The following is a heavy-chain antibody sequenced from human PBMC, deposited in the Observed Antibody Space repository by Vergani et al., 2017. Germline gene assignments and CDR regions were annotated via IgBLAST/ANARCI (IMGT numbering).Heavy chain of an antibody. CDR2: ICSSGSNI. V-gene: IGHV3-48*03. D-gene: IGHD4-17*01. CDR3: AKDVYGVNGDYFDY. CDR1: GFTFSSYE. Sequence: EVQLVESGGDLVQPGGSLRLSCAASGFTFSSYEMNWVRQAPGKGLEWVSYICSSGSNIHYADSVKGRFTISRDNAKNSLYLQMNSLRAEDTAVYYCAKDVYGVNGDYFDYWGQGTLVTVSS. J-gene: IGHJ4*02.